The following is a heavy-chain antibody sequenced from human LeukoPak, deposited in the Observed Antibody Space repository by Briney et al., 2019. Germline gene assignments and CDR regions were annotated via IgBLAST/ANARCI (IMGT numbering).Heavy chain of an antibody. CDR1: GFTVSSYA. V-gene: IGHV3-23*01. CDR3: AKGNWRYFDY. D-gene: IGHD1-1*01. Sequence: GGSLRLSCAASGFTVSSYAMSWVRQAPGKGLEWVSGISGGGGSTYYADSVKGRFTISRDNSKNTLYLQMNSLGADDTAVYYCAKGNWRYFDYWGQGTLVTVSS. J-gene: IGHJ4*02. CDR2: ISGGGGST.